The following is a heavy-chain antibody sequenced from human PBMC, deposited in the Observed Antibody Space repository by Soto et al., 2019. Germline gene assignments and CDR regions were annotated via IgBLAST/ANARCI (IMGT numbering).Heavy chain of an antibody. CDR2: IGGSGSGT. CDR1: GFTFSSYS. CDR3: AKFGGVVAPAGHFDY. J-gene: IGHJ4*02. D-gene: IGHD2-2*01. Sequence: EVQPLESGGGLVQPGGSLRLSCAVSGFTFSSYSMTWVRQAQGKGLEWVSAIGGSGSGTYYADSVKGRFTISIDNSKDTLYLQMNSLRAEDTAVYYCAKFGGVVAPAGHFDYWGQGTLVTVSS. V-gene: IGHV3-23*01.